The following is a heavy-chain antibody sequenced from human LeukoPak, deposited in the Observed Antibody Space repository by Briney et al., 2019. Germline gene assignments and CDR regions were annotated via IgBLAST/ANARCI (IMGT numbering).Heavy chain of an antibody. Sequence: PGGSLRLSCAASGFTFSSYPMHWVRQSPGKGLEWVAVISYDGSNKRYADSVKGQFTISRDNSKNTLYLQMNSLRAEDTAVYYCAREPRGYSYGYVWDYWGQGTLVTVSS. V-gene: IGHV3-30*04. D-gene: IGHD3-16*01. CDR3: AREPRGYSYGYVWDY. CDR2: ISYDGSNK. CDR1: GFTFSSYP. J-gene: IGHJ4*02.